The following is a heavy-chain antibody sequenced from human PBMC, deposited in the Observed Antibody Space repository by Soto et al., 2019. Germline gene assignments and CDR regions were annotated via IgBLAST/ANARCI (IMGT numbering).Heavy chain of an antibody. CDR3: AKSDIVLMVYADGAFDI. V-gene: IGHV4-4*07. J-gene: IGHJ3*02. Sequence: ETLSLTCTVSGGSISSYYWSWIRQPAGKGLEWIGRIYTSGSTNYNPSLKSRVTMSVDTSKNQFSLKLSSVTAADTAVYYCAKSDIVLMVYADGAFDIWGQGTMVTVSS. CDR2: IYTSGST. D-gene: IGHD2-8*01. CDR1: GGSISSYY.